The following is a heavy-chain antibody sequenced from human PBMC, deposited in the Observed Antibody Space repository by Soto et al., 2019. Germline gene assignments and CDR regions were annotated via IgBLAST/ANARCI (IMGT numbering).Heavy chain of an antibody. Sequence: GGSLRLSCAASGFTFSSYGMHWVRQAPGKGLEWVAVISYDGSNKYYADSVKGRFTISRDNSKNTLYLQMNSLRAEDTAVYYCAKGTGYSSSWEQEIYYYYYGMDVWGQGTTVTVSS. CDR1: GFTFSSYG. J-gene: IGHJ6*02. CDR3: AKGTGYSSSWEQEIYYYYYGMDV. CDR2: ISYDGSNK. D-gene: IGHD6-13*01. V-gene: IGHV3-30*18.